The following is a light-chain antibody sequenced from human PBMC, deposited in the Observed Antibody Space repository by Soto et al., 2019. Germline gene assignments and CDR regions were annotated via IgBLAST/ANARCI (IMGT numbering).Light chain of an antibody. J-gene: IGKJ1*01. V-gene: IGKV1-27*01. CDR3: QKHTSAPQT. CDR1: QGISNY. Sequence: DIQMTQSPSSLSASVGDRVIITCRAGQGISNYLAWYQQKPGKAPKLLIYAASTLQSGVPSLFSGCGSGTDFTLTISSLQPEDVATYYCQKHTSAPQTFGLGTKVDIK. CDR2: AAS.